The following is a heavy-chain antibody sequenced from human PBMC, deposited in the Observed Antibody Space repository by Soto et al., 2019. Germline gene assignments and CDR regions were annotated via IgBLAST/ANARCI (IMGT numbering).Heavy chain of an antibody. CDR1: GGSISSSSYY. D-gene: IGHD3-16*01. CDR3: ARHGGPMQIWGKLGGDYYSMDV. CDR2: INYSGNI. Sequence: SETLSLTCTVSGGSISSSSYYWGWIRQPPGKGLEWIGSINYSGNIYYNPSLKSRVTISVDTSKNQFSLKLSFVTAADTAVYYCARHGGPMQIWGKLGGDYYSMDVWGKGTTVTVSS. J-gene: IGHJ6*03. V-gene: IGHV4-39*01.